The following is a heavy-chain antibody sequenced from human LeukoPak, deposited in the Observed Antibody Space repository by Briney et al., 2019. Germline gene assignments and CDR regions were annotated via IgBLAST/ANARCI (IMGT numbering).Heavy chain of an antibody. J-gene: IGHJ4*02. CDR1: GFTFSSYD. D-gene: IGHD6-19*01. V-gene: IGHV3-30*18. Sequence: GGSLRLSCAASGFTFSSYDMHWVRQAPGKGLEWVAVISYDGSYKYSADSVKGRFTISRDNSKNTLYLQMSSLRAEDTAVYYCAKVVAVAQFDYWGQGTLVTVSS. CDR2: ISYDGSYK. CDR3: AKVVAVAQFDY.